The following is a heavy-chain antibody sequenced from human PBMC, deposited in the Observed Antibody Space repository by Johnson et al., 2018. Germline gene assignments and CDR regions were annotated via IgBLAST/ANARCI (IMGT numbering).Heavy chain of an antibody. J-gene: IGHJ2*01. CDR3: ARLLEGYYYDSSGKNPPFYWYFDL. CDR1: GFNFNIYA. Sequence: VQLVESGGGLVQXGGSLRLXCAASGFNFNIYAMTWVRQAPGKGLEWVSGISGSGGNTYSAASVKGRFTISRDNSKTTLYLQMNSLRVEDTAVYYCARLLEGYYYDSSGKNPPFYWYFDLWGRGTLVTVSS. D-gene: IGHD3-22*01. CDR2: ISGSGGNT. V-gene: IGHV3-23*04.